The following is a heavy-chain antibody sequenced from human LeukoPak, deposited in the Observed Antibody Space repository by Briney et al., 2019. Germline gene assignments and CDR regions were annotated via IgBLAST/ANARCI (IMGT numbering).Heavy chain of an antibody. J-gene: IGHJ3*02. Sequence: GGSLRLSCAASGFIFSGHVMHWVRQAPGKGLEWVSLISYDGSNKDYADSVKGRFTISRDNAKNSLYLQMNSLRAEDTAVYYCARDAPSDYGDYVPDAFDIWGQGTMVTVSS. CDR3: ARDAPSDYGDYVPDAFDI. D-gene: IGHD4-17*01. V-gene: IGHV3-30-3*01. CDR1: GFIFSGHV. CDR2: ISYDGSNK.